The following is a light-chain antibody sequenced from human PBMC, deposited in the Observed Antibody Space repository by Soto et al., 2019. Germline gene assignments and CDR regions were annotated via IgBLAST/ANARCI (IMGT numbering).Light chain of an antibody. V-gene: IGKV1-6*01. CDR2: AAS. CDR3: LQDYRYPRT. Sequence: AIQMTQSPSSLSASVGDRVTITCRASQGIRNDLGWYQQKPGTAPKLLIYAASNLQSGVPSRFSASGPGTDFTLTISTLQPEDFAPYYCLQDYRYPRTFGQGTKREMK. J-gene: IGKJ2*01. CDR1: QGIRND.